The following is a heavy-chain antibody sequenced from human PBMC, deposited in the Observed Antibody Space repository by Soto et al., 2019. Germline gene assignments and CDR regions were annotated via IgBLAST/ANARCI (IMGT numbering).Heavy chain of an antibody. J-gene: IGHJ6*01. CDR3: TSGIVVVIPYGMDV. CDR2: IKRKTDGGTT. D-gene: IGHD3-22*01. V-gene: IGHV3-15*01. CDR1: GFTFGKAW. Sequence: PGGSLRLSCAASGFTFGKAWMSCVRQAPGKGLEWVGRIKRKTDGGTTDYAAPVKGRFTISRDDSKNTLYLQMNSLKTEDTAVYYCTSGIVVVIPYGMDVSTQRTTVTGSS.